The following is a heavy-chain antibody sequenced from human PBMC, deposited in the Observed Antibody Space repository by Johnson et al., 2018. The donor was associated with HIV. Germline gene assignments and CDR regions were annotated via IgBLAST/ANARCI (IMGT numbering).Heavy chain of an antibody. V-gene: IGHV3-66*01. J-gene: IGHJ3*02. CDR3: ANVRWPDAFDI. Sequence: VQLVESGGGLVQPGGSLRLSCAASGFTFSSYDMHWVRQAIGKGLEWVSVIYSGGSTYYADSVKGRFTISRDNSKNTLYLQMNSLRAEDTAVYYCANVRWPDAFDIWGQGTMVTVSS. CDR1: GFTFSSYD. CDR2: IYSGGST. D-gene: IGHD4-23*01.